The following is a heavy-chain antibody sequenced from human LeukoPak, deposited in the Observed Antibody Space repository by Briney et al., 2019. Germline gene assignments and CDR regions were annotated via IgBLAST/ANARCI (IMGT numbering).Heavy chain of an antibody. Sequence: SETLSLTCTVSGGSISSYYWSWIRQPPGKGLEWIGYIYYSGSTNYNPSLKSRVTISVDTSKNQFSLKLNSVTAADTAMYYCARVSGSGWYPFDYWGQGTPVTVSS. CDR1: GGSISSYY. V-gene: IGHV4-59*12. J-gene: IGHJ4*02. CDR2: IYYSGST. CDR3: ARVSGSGWYPFDY. D-gene: IGHD6-19*01.